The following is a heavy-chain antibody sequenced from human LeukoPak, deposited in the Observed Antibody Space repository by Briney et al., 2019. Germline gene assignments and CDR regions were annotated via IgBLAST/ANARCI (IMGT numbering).Heavy chain of an antibody. CDR2: ICYSGST. CDR3: ARGLDTAMVYFFDY. J-gene: IGHJ4*02. CDR1: GGSISSSSYY. D-gene: IGHD5-18*01. V-gene: IGHV4-39*07. Sequence: SETLSLTCTVPGGSISSSSYYWGWIRQPPGKGLEWIGSICYSGSTYYNPSLKSRVTISVDTSKNQFSLKLSSVTAADTAVYYCARGLDTAMVYFFDYWGQGTLVTVSS.